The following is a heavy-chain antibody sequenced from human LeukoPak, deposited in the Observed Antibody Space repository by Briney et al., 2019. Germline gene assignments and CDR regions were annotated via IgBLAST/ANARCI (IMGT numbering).Heavy chain of an antibody. Sequence: SETLSLTCAVYGGSFSGYYWSWIRQPPGKGLEWIGEINHSGSTNYNPSLKSRVTISVDTSKNQFSLKLSSVTAADTAVYYCARDRYSSTLVRGEVRIYHYYGMDVWGQGTTVTVSS. CDR2: INHSGST. CDR1: GGSFSGYY. D-gene: IGHD6-13*01. CDR3: ARDRYSSTLVRGEVRIYHYYGMDV. V-gene: IGHV4-34*01. J-gene: IGHJ6*02.